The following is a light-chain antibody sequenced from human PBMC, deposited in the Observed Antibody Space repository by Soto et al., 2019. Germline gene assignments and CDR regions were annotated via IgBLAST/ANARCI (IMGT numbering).Light chain of an antibody. CDR2: GAS. CDR1: QNIGGF. CDR3: HQSYTNFVT. Sequence: DIQMTQSPASLFASVGDRVTITCRASQNIGGFLHWYQQKPRKAPKLLIFGASTLNHGVPSRFSGSGSGSDFTLNSSNLQPEDFATCYCHQSYTNFVTFGQGTKLEMK. J-gene: IGKJ2*01. V-gene: IGKV1-39*01.